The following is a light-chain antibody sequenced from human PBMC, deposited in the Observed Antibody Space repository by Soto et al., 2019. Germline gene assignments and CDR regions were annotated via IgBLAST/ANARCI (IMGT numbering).Light chain of an antibody. CDR3: SPYSSSTTHVV. CDR1: STDVGDFNY. Sequence: QSALTQPASVSGSPGRSVTISCTGTSTDVGDFNYVSWYQHLPGRAPKLIIYDVTNRPSGISYRFSASMSGGTASLTISGLHALDEADYYCSPYSSSTTHVVFGGGTNLTVL. V-gene: IGLV2-14*03. CDR2: DVT. J-gene: IGLJ2*01.